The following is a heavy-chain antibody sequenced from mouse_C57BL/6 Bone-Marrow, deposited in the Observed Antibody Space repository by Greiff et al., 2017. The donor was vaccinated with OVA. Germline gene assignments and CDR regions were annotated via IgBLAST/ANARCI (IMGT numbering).Heavy chain of an antibody. V-gene: IGHV14-3*01. Sequence: VKLQQSVAELVRPGASVKLSCTASGFNIKNTYMHWVKQRPEQGLEWIGRIDPANGNTKYAPKFQGKATITADTSSNTAYLQLSSLTSEDTAIYYCARVPYYSNYHFDYWGQGTTLTVSS. J-gene: IGHJ2*01. D-gene: IGHD2-5*01. CDR2: IDPANGNT. CDR3: ARVPYYSNYHFDY. CDR1: GFNIKNTY.